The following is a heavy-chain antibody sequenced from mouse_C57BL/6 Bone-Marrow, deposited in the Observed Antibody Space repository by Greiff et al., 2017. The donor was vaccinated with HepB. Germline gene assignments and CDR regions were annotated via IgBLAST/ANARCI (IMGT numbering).Heavy chain of an antibody. Sequence: EVKLMESEGGLVQPGSSMKLSCTASGFTFSDYYMAWVRQVPEKGLEWVANINYDGSSTYYLDSLKSRFIISRDNAKNILYLQMSSLKSEDTATYYCAREATTVVDWYFDVWGTGTTVTVSS. CDR3: AREATTVVDWYFDV. V-gene: IGHV5-16*01. D-gene: IGHD1-1*01. J-gene: IGHJ1*03. CDR2: INYDGSST. CDR1: GFTFSDYY.